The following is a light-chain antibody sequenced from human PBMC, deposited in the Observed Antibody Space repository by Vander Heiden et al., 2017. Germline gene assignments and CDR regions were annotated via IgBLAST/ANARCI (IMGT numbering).Light chain of an antibody. Sequence: EIVLTQSPGTPSLSPGERATLSCRASQSVSSSYLGWYQQKPGQAPRLLISGASSRATGIPDRFSGSGSGTDFTLTISRLEPEDFAVYYCQQYGSSPLTFGGGTKVEIK. CDR2: GAS. CDR1: QSVSSSY. CDR3: QQYGSSPLT. V-gene: IGKV3-20*01. J-gene: IGKJ4*01.